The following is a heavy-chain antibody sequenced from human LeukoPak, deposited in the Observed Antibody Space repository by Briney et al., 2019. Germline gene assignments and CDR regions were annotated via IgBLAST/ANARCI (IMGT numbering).Heavy chain of an antibody. V-gene: IGHV3-53*01. Sequence: GGSLRLSCAASIFTFSTYWMTWVRQAPGKGLEWVSFIYSDNTHYSDSVKGRFTISRDNSKNTLYLQMNSLRAEDTAVYYCAKCRATVGDYWGQGTLVTVSS. D-gene: IGHD4-23*01. CDR2: IYSDNT. CDR1: IFTFSTYW. J-gene: IGHJ4*02. CDR3: AKCRATVGDY.